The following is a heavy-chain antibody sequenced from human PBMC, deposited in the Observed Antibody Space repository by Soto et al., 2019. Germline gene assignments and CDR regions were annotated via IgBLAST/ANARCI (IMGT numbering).Heavy chain of an antibody. CDR3: ARLGAYYQALDS. CDR2: IYYAGTT. CDR1: DGSISPNY. J-gene: IGHJ4*02. D-gene: IGHD3-22*01. V-gene: IGHV4-59*08. Sequence: QVQLQESGPALLKPSETLSLTCTVSDGSISPNYWSWIRQPPGQGLEWIGYIYYAGTTTYSPSLNSRVSISVDTSKNEVSLKLASVTAADTAVYYCARLGAYYQALDSWGQGTLVTVSS.